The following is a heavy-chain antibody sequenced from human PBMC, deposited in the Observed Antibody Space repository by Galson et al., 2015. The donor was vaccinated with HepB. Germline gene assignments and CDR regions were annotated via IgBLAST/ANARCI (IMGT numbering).Heavy chain of an antibody. CDR2: ISGSGGST. CDR1: GFAFETYA. V-gene: IGHV3-23*01. Sequence: SLRLSCAASGFAFETYAMSWVRQAPGKGLEWVSAISGSGGSTYYADSVKGRFTISRDNSKNTLYLQMNSLRAEDTAVYYCAKMGVWFGELSVDYWGQGTLVTVSS. J-gene: IGHJ4*02. D-gene: IGHD3-10*01. CDR3: AKMGVWFGELSVDY.